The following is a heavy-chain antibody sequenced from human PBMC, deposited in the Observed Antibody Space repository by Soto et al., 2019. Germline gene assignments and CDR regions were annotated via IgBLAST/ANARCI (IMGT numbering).Heavy chain of an antibody. J-gene: IGHJ5*02. CDR2: ISYDGSNK. D-gene: IGHD3-22*01. CDR1: GFTFSSYV. Sequence: GGSLRLSCAASGFTFSSYVMHWVRQSPGKGLEWVAVISYDGSNKYYADSVKGRFTISRDNSKNTLYLQMNSLRAEDTAVYYCAKDPLLYYDSSGYQTPWGQGTLVTVSS. V-gene: IGHV3-30*18. CDR3: AKDPLLYYDSSGYQTP.